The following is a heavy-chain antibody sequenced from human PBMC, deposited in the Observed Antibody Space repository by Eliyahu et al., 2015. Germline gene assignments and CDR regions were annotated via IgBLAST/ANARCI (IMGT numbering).Heavy chain of an antibody. J-gene: IGHJ6*02. V-gene: IGHV4-59*01. CDR1: DGSISGYY. Sequence: QVHLQESGPGLVKPSETLSLTCTISDGSISGYYWTWIRQFPGKGLEWIGHISYSVTTDYNPSLNSRVTISIXTSKNQXSLNLSSVTAADTAVYYCARVPPTTGPYYYNAMDVWGQGTTVTVSS. CDR3: ARVPPTTGPYYYNAMDV. D-gene: IGHD4-11*01. CDR2: ISYSVTT.